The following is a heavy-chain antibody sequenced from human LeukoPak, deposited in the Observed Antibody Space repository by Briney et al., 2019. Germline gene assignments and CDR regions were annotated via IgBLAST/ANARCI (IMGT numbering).Heavy chain of an antibody. Sequence: ASVKVSCKASLCTFSRYAISWVRQAPGQEVEWMGGIIPIFGTANYAQKLQGRVTITADKSPSTAYMERSSLRAEDTVVYCSGRGSTGTDENYFECWGQGTLVTVSS. V-gene: IGHV1-69*06. J-gene: IGHJ4*02. CDR2: IIPIFGTA. D-gene: IGHD1-1*01. CDR3: GRGSTGTDENYFEC. CDR1: LCTFSRYA.